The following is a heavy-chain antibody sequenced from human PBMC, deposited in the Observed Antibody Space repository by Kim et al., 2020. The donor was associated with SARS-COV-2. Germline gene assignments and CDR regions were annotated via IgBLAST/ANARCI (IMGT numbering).Heavy chain of an antibody. J-gene: IGHJ4*02. V-gene: IGHV3-74*01. CDR1: GFTFSTYW. CDR2: INPDGSST. CDR3: ARSSGWYDY. Sequence: GGSLRLSCAASGFTFSTYWMHCVRQTPGEGLVWVSHINPDGSSTNYADSVKGRFTISRDNAKNTLYLQVNSLRAEDTAVYYCARSSGWYDYWGQGTLVTVSS. D-gene: IGHD6-19*01.